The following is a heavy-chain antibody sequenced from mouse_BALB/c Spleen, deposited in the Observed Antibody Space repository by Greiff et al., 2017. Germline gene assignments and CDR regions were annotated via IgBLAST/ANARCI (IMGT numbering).Heavy chain of an antibody. Sequence: EVMLVESGGGLVKPGGSLKLSCAASGFTFSSYAMSWVRQTPEKRLEWVASISSGGSTYYPDSVKGRFTISRDNARNILYLQMSSLRSEDTAMYYCAREVYGSRGVDYWGQGTSVTVSS. V-gene: IGHV5-6-5*01. J-gene: IGHJ4*01. CDR2: ISSGGST. CDR3: AREVYGSRGVDY. CDR1: GFTFSSYA. D-gene: IGHD1-1*01.